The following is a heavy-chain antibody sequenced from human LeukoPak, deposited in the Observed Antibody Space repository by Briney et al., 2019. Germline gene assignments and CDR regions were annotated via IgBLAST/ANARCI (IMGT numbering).Heavy chain of an antibody. CDR2: INGDERSR. J-gene: IGHJ4*02. CDR1: GFTFGDYW. D-gene: IGHD2-2*01. CDR3: VRGVPVTPGIDY. Sequence: GGSLRLSCEVSGFTFGDYWMHWVRQPPGKGLVWVSRINGDERSRAYADSVKGRFTISRDNSKNTLYLQMSSLRVEDTAVYYCVRGVPVTPGIDYWGQGTLVTVSS. V-gene: IGHV3-74*01.